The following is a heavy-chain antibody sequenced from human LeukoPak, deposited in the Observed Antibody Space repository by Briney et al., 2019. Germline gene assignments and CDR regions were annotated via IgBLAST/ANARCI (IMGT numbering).Heavy chain of an antibody. J-gene: IGHJ4*02. Sequence: KSGGSLRLSCAASGFTFSDYSMNWVRQAPGKGLEWVSSITSSGTYIYYADSVKGRFTISRDNAKNSLYLQMNSLRVEDTAVYYCARDRANIVVVSASEYWGQGTLVTVSS. V-gene: IGHV3-21*01. D-gene: IGHD2-21*01. CDR3: ARDRANIVVVSASEY. CDR2: ITSSGTYI. CDR1: GFTFSDYS.